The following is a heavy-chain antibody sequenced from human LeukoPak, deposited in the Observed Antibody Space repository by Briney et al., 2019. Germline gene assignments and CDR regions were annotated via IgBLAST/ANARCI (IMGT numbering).Heavy chain of an antibody. CDR1: GFIFSRYW. J-gene: IGHJ3*02. V-gene: IGHV3-74*01. CDR3: VSLVVTANWAFDI. CDR2: ITPDGAIT. Sequence: GGSLRLTCAASGFIFSRYWMHWVRQAPGKGLVWVSRITPDGAITRHADFVKGRFTISRDNAKNTVYLQMNSLRAEDTAVYYCVSLVVTANWAFDIWGQGTMVTVSS. D-gene: IGHD2-21*02.